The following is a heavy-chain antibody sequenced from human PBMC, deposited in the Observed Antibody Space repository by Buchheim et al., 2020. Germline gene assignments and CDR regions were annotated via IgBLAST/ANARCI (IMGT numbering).Heavy chain of an antibody. CDR1: GGTLSSYA. D-gene: IGHD3-22*01. CDR2: INPNSGGT. J-gene: IGHJ4*02. Sequence: QVQLVQSGAEVKNPGSSVKVSCKASGGTLSSYAISWVRQAPGQGLEWMGWINPNSGGTNSAQKFQGRVTMTRDTSISTAYMELSRLTSDDTAVYYCARAEDTSGYHSAHWGQGTL. V-gene: IGHV1-2*02. CDR3: ARAEDTSGYHSAH.